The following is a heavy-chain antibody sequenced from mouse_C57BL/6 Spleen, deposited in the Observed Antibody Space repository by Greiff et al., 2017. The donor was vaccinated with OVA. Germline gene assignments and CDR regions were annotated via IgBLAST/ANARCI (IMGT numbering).Heavy chain of an antibody. J-gene: IGHJ3*01. CDR3: AKNMGTAQATGFAY. CDR1: GFSLTSYG. CDR2: IWRGGST. D-gene: IGHD3-2*02. V-gene: IGHV2-5*01. Sequence: VHLVESGPGLVQPSQSLSITCTVSGFSLTSYGVHWVRQSPGKGLEWLGVIWRGGSTDYNAAFMSRLSITKDNSKSQVFFKMNSLQADDTAIYYCAKNMGTAQATGFAYWGQGTLVTVSA.